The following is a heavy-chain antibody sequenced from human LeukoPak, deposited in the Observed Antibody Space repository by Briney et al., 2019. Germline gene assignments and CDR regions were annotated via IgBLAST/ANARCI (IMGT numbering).Heavy chain of an antibody. CDR1: GGSVSSSNYY. CDR2: IYYSGST. D-gene: IGHD2-15*01. Sequence: SETLSLTCTVSGGSVSSSNYYWSWIRQPPGKGLEWIGYIYYSGSTNYNPSLKSRVTISVDTSKNQFSLKLSSVTAADTAVYYCARVVGPGNFDYWGQGTLVTVSS. CDR3: ARVVGPGNFDY. J-gene: IGHJ4*02. V-gene: IGHV4-61*01.